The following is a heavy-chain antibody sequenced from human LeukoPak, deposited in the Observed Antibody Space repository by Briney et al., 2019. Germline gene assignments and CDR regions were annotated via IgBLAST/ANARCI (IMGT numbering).Heavy chain of an antibody. Sequence: GPSLKASCKASGYTFTDYYMHWVPQAPGQGLECMGWINTNSGDTNYAQTFQGGVIMTRDTSISTAYVELSRLRSDDTAVYYCARSEGYDTSSVAYWGQGTLVTVSS. CDR3: ARSEGYDTSSVAY. D-gene: IGHD3-22*01. V-gene: IGHV1-2*02. CDR2: INTNSGDT. CDR1: GYTFTDYY. J-gene: IGHJ4*02.